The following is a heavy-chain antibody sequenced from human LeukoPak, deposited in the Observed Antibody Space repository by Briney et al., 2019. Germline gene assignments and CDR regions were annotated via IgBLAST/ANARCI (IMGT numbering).Heavy chain of an antibody. CDR2: ISGSGADT. Sequence: GGSLRLSCAASGFTFSTYAMSWVRQAPGKGLEWVSTISGSGADTYYADSVKGRFTFSRDNSKNTLYLKMNSLRAEDTAVYYCAKDLRFDYGDYGDYSDYWGQGALVTVSS. V-gene: IGHV3-23*01. CDR1: GFTFSTYA. J-gene: IGHJ4*02. D-gene: IGHD4-17*01. CDR3: AKDLRFDYGDYGDYSDY.